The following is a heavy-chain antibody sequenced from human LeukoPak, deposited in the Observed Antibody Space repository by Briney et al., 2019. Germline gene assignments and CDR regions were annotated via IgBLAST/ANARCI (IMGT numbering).Heavy chain of an antibody. CDR2: IYYSGTT. CDR3: ARDRQQLVRGDHFDY. Sequence: SETLSLTCTVSGGSISGSNYYWGWIRQPPGKGLEWIGSIYYSGTTYYRPSLKSRVTMSGDTSKNQFSLKLSSVTATDTAVYYCARDRQQLVRGDHFDYWGQGTLVTVSS. CDR1: GGSISGSNYY. J-gene: IGHJ4*02. V-gene: IGHV4-39*07. D-gene: IGHD6-13*01.